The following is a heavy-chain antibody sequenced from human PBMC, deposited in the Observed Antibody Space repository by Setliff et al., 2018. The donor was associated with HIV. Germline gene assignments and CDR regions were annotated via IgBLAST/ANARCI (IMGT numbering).Heavy chain of an antibody. CDR2: IYTSGST. D-gene: IGHD2-21*02. Sequence: LSLTCTVSGGSISSYYWSWIRQPPGKVLEWIGYIYTSGSTNYNPSLKSRVTISLDTSKNQFSLKLTSVTAADTAVYYCARLSGDYYYFDYWGQGTLVTVSS. V-gene: IGHV4-4*09. CDR3: ARLSGDYYYFDY. CDR1: GGSISSYY. J-gene: IGHJ4*02.